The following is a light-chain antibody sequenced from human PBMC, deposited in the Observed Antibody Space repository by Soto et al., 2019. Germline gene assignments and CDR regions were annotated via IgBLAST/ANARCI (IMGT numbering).Light chain of an antibody. V-gene: IGKV3-20*01. CDR1: QSVNSIY. Sequence: EIVLTQSPGTLSLSPGERATLSCRASQSVNSIYLAWYQQKPGQAPRLLIYGASSRATGIPDRFSGSGSGTDSTLTISRLEPEDCALYYCQQYGGSPRTVGQGTKVDIK. CDR3: QQYGGSPRT. J-gene: IGKJ1*01. CDR2: GAS.